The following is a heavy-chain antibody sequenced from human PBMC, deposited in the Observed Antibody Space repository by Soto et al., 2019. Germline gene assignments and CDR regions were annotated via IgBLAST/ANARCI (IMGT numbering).Heavy chain of an antibody. CDR3: ARELIVGPAEYFQH. Sequence: EVQLVESGGGLVQPGGSLRLSCAASGFSFSGSYMSWVRQVPGKGLEWVANIDPSGTKKYYVGSVTGRFNIARDNAKNSLYLHMNSLRAEDTAEYYCARELIVGPAEYFQHWGQGTLVTVSS. D-gene: IGHD1-26*01. J-gene: IGHJ1*01. CDR1: GFSFSGSY. V-gene: IGHV3-7*01. CDR2: IDPSGTKK.